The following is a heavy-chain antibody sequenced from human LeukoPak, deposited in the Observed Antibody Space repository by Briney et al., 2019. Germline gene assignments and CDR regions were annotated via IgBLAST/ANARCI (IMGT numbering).Heavy chain of an antibody. Sequence: ASVKVSCKTSGYTFATYFMHWVRQAPGQGLEWMGYIKPNSGVTNYAQKFRGRVTMTWDPSISTAYIELSGLTSDDTAIYYCARPTYCGSNCYFNFDYWGQGTLVTVSS. D-gene: IGHD2-21*02. CDR2: IKPNSGVT. CDR3: ARPTYCGSNCYFNFDY. CDR1: GYTFATYF. V-gene: IGHV1-2*02. J-gene: IGHJ4*02.